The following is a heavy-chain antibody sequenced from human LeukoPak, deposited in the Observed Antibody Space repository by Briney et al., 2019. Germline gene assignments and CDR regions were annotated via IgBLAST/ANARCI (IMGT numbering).Heavy chain of an antibody. CDR3: ARVSHGGQWAFDY. CDR1: GFTFSSYW. CDR2: IKQDGSEK. V-gene: IGHV3-7*03. J-gene: IGHJ4*02. Sequence: GGSLRLSCAASGFTFSSYWMSWVRQAPGRGLEWVANIKQDGSEKYYVDSVKGRFTISRDNAKNSLYLQMNRLRSDDTAVYYCARVSHGGQWAFDYWGQGTLVTVSS. D-gene: IGHD1-26*01.